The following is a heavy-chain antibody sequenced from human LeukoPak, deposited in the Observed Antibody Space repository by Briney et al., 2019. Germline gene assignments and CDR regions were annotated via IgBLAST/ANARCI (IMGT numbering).Heavy chain of an antibody. J-gene: IGHJ4*02. CDR2: IIPIFGTA. Sequence: GASVKVSCKASGYTFTTYNINWVRQAPGQGLEWMGGIIPIFGTANYAQKFQGRVTITADKSTSTAYMELSSLRAEDTAVYYCATSFGVVNPFDYWGQGTLVTVSS. CDR1: GYTFTTYN. D-gene: IGHD3-3*01. CDR3: ATSFGVVNPFDY. V-gene: IGHV1-69*06.